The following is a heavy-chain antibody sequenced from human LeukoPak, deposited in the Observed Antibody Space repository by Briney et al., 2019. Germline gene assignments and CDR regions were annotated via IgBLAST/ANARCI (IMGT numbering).Heavy chain of an antibody. J-gene: IGHJ4*02. CDR3: ARDDCTNGVCLTSYFDY. CDR1: GFTFSSYA. D-gene: IGHD2-8*01. CDR2: ISYDGSNK. V-gene: IGHV3-30*04. Sequence: GRSLRLSCAASGFTFSSYAMHWVRQAPGKGLEWVAVISYDGSNKYYADSVKGRFTISRDNSKNTLYLQMNSLRAEDTAVYYCARDDCTNGVCLTSYFDYWGQGTLVTVSS.